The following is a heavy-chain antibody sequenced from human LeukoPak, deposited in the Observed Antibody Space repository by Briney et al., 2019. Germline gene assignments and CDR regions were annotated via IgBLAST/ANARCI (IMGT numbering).Heavy chain of an antibody. CDR3: ARAQRYSGYDLGGWFDP. D-gene: IGHD5-12*01. CDR1: GYTFTGYY. Sequence: ASVKVSCKASGYTFTGYYMHWVRQALGQGLEWMGWINPNSGGTNYAQKFQGWVTMTRDTSISTAYMELSRLRSDDTAVYYCARAQRYSGYDLGGWFDPWGQGTLVTVSS. J-gene: IGHJ5*02. V-gene: IGHV1-2*04. CDR2: INPNSGGT.